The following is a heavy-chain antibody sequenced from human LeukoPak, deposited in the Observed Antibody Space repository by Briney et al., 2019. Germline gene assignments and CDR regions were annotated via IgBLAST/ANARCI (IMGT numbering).Heavy chain of an antibody. D-gene: IGHD3-10*02. CDR2: ISASAGNI. Sequence: TGGSLRLSCAASGFMFRSSSMSWVRQVPGKGLEWVSTISASAGNIYYADSVKGRFTISRDNSKNTLFLQMNSLRAEDTAIYYCAKRPVAVRGVIPYVDYWGQGTQVTVCS. V-gene: IGHV3-23*01. CDR3: AKRPVAVRGVIPYVDY. J-gene: IGHJ4*02. CDR1: GFMFRSSS.